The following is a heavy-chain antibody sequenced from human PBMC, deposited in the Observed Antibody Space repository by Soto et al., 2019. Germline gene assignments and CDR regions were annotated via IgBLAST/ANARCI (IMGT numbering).Heavy chain of an antibody. V-gene: IGHV4-59*08. CDR2: IYYSGST. D-gene: IGHD6-13*01. J-gene: IGHJ4*02. CDR3: ARFSTSWHSDN. CDR1: GGSISSHY. Sequence: SEPLSLTCTVSGGSISSHYWSWIRQPPGKGLEWIGYIYYSGSTNYNPSLKSRVTISVDTSKKQFSLKLNSVTAADTAVYYCARFSTSWHSDNWVQGTLVTVSS.